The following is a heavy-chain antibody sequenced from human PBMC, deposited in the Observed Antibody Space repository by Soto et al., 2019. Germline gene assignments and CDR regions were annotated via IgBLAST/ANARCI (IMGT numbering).Heavy chain of an antibody. Sequence: QVQLQESGPGLVKPSQTLSHTCTVSGGSISSGDYYWSWIRQPPGKGLEWIGYIYYSGSTYYNPSLKSRVTISVDTSKNQFSLKLSSVTAADTAVYYCARGGSIVVVPAAMNYYYYGMDVWGQGTTVTVSS. V-gene: IGHV4-30-4*01. CDR3: ARGGSIVVVPAAMNYYYYGMDV. CDR2: IYYSGST. CDR1: GGSISSGDYY. J-gene: IGHJ6*02. D-gene: IGHD2-2*01.